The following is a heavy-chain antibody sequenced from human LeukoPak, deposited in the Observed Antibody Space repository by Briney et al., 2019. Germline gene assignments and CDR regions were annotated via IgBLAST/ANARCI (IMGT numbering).Heavy chain of an antibody. J-gene: IGHJ3*02. Sequence: ASVKVSCKASGYTFTGYYMHWVRQAPGQGLEWMGWINPNSGGTNYAQKLQGRVTMTTDTFTSTAYMELRSLRSDDTAVYYCARDLSDYYDSSGYYYEERPHDAFDIWGQGTMVTVSS. CDR2: INPNSGGT. D-gene: IGHD3-22*01. CDR1: GYTFTGYY. CDR3: ARDLSDYYDSSGYYYEERPHDAFDI. V-gene: IGHV1-2*02.